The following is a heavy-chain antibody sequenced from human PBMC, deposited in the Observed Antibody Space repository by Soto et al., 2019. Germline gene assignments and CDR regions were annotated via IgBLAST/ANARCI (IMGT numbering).Heavy chain of an antibody. J-gene: IGHJ4*02. V-gene: IGHV3-74*01. CDR1: GFSFSSYW. D-gene: IGHD4-17*01. Sequence: EVQLVESGGGLVQPGGSLRLSCAASGFSFSSYWMHWVRQAPGKGLVWVSRITGDGSDASSADSVKGRFAISRDNAKNTLYLQMNSLRAEDTAVYYCARATMTTEVDYWGQGTLVTVSS. CDR2: ITGDGSDA. CDR3: ARATMTTEVDY.